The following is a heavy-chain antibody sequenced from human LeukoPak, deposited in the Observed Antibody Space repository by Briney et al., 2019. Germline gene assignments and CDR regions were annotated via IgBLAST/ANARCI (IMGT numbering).Heavy chain of an antibody. D-gene: IGHD3-16*01. Sequence: GGALRLSCTASGFTFSNYAMSWVRQAPGKGLEGVSAVSGSSGSTYYADSVKGRFTISRDNSKNKLYLQTNSLRVEDTAVYYCATVWFRRFDYWGQGILVTVSS. CDR1: GFTFSNYA. J-gene: IGHJ4*02. V-gene: IGHV3-23*01. CDR3: ATVWFRRFDY. CDR2: VSGSSGST.